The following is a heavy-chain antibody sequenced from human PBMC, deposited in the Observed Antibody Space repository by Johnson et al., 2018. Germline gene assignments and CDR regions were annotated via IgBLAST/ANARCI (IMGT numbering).Heavy chain of an antibody. Sequence: QVQLVQSGGGVVQXGESXRLXCEASGFTFSSYPIHWVRQAPGKGLEWVAVISYDGDTKYYADSVTGRFTISRDNSKNTVYPQTMSLRAEDTAMYYRARIHHYVWGGHRNDEDAFDIWGGGTMVTVSS. V-gene: IGHV3-30-3*01. CDR2: ISYDGDTK. CDR1: GFTFSSYP. D-gene: IGHD3-16*02. J-gene: IGHJ3*02. CDR3: ARIHHYVWGGHRNDEDAFDI.